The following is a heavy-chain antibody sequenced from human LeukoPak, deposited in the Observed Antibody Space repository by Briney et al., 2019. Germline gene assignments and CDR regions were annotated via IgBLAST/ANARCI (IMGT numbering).Heavy chain of an antibody. CDR3: ARDGYSGYGPSDY. Sequence: GASVKVSCKASGYTFTGYYMHWVRQAPGQGLEWMGWINPNSGGTNYAQKFQGRVTMTRDTSISTAYMELRSLRSDDTAVYYCARDGYSGYGPSDYWGQGTLVTVSS. D-gene: IGHD5-12*01. V-gene: IGHV1-2*02. J-gene: IGHJ4*02. CDR2: INPNSGGT. CDR1: GYTFTGYY.